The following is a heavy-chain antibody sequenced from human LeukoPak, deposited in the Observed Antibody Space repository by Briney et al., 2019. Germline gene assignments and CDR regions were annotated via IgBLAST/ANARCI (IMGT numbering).Heavy chain of an antibody. Sequence: PSQTLSLTCTVSGGSISSGSYYWSWIRQPAGKGLEWIGRIYTSGSTNYNPSLKSRVTISVDTSKNQFSLKLSSVTAADMAVYYCARDGGLTIFGVVTYFDYWGQGTLVTVSS. CDR2: IYTSGST. V-gene: IGHV4-61*02. J-gene: IGHJ4*02. CDR1: GGSISSGSYY. CDR3: ARDGGLTIFGVVTYFDY. D-gene: IGHD3-3*01.